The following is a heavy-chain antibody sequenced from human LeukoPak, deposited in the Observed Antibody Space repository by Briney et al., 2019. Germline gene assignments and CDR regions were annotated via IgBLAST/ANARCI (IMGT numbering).Heavy chain of an antibody. CDR1: GFTFSSYW. V-gene: IGHV3-7*01. CDR2: KKQDGSEK. J-gene: IGHJ4*02. CDR3: VREGRYFIAAADTIDY. Sequence: GGSLRLSCAASGFTFSSYWMSWVRQAPGKGPEWVANKKQDGSEKYYVDSVKGRFTISRDNAKNSLYLQMNSLRAEDTAVYYCVREGRYFIAAADTIDYWGQGTLVTVSS. D-gene: IGHD6-13*01.